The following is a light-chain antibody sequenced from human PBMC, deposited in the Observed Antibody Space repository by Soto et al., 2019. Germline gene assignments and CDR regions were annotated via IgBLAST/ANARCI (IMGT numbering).Light chain of an antibody. CDR2: GAS. J-gene: IGKJ1*01. CDR1: QTITIN. Sequence: VMTQDTATLSVSPWERATLSCRASQTITINVAWYQLKDGEVPRLVIYGASTMYTEIPARFSGSGSGTEFTLTISSLQSEDFAEYHCQQYNNCPQTFGQGTKVDIK. CDR3: QQYNNCPQT. V-gene: IGKV3-15*01.